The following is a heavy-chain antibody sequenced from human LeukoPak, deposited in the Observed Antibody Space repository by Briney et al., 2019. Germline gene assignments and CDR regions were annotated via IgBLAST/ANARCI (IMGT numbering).Heavy chain of an antibody. V-gene: IGHV3-9*01. CDR1: GFSFDVYA. CDR3: AKDLPSSGWSHFES. CDR2: ITWNSGHI. J-gene: IGHJ4*02. Sequence: GGSLRLSCAASGFSFDVYAMHWVQQIPGKGLEWVSGITWNSGHIGYAESVKGRFTISRDNAKSSLYLHMDSLRPEDTAFYYCAKDLPSSGWSHFESWGQGTLVTVSS. D-gene: IGHD6-19*01.